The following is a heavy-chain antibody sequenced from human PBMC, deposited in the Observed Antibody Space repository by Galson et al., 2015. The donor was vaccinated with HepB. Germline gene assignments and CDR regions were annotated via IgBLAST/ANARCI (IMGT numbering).Heavy chain of an antibody. CDR3: ARENPAGVAGIGGWVY. D-gene: IGHD6-19*01. CDR1: GFTFSSYA. Sequence: SLRLSCAASGFTFSSYAMHWVRQAPGKGLEWVAVISYDGSNKYYADSVKGRFTISRDNSKNTLYLQMNSLRAEDTAVYYCARENPAGVAGIGGWVYWGQGTLVTVSS. J-gene: IGHJ4*02. CDR2: ISYDGSNK. V-gene: IGHV3-30*04.